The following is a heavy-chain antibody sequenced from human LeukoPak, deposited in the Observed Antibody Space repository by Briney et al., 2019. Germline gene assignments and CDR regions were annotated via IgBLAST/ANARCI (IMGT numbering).Heavy chain of an antibody. CDR1: GGSISSGSYY. V-gene: IGHV4-61*02. J-gene: IGHJ4*02. Sequence: PSQTLSLTCTVSGGSISSGSYYWSWIRQPAGKGLEWTGRIYTSGSTNYNPSLKSRVTISVDTSKNQFSLKVTSVTAADTAVYYCARDLAPMAYWGQGTLVTVSS. CDR2: IYTSGST. CDR3: ARDLAPMAY. D-gene: IGHD3-10*01.